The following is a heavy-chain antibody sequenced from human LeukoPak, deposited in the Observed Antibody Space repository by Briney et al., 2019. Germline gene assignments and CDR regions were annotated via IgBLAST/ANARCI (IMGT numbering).Heavy chain of an antibody. Sequence: PSETLSLTCSVSGDSINSNYWSWMRQPPGKGMEWIGYIYYGGSNNYNPSLKSRVSMSVDTSKNQFSLHLSSVTAADTAVYHCARLLSGCPGGRCRAHFDYWGQGTLVTVSS. CDR1: GDSINSNY. CDR2: IYYGGSN. D-gene: IGHD2-15*01. V-gene: IGHV4-59*01. CDR3: ARLLSGCPGGRCRAHFDY. J-gene: IGHJ4*02.